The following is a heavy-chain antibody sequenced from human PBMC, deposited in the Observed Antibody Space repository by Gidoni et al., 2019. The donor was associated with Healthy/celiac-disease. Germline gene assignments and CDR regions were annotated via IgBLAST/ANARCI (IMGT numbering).Heavy chain of an antibody. CDR3: AKHGESIAAPPGHYYYMDV. Sequence: EVQLLESGGGLVQPGGSLRLSCAASGFTFRSYAMSWVRQATGKGLAWVSAISGSGGSTYDADSVKGRFTISRDNSKNTLYLQMNSLRAEDTAVYYCAKHGESIAAPPGHYYYMDVWGKGTTVTVSS. CDR2: ISGSGGST. V-gene: IGHV3-23*01. D-gene: IGHD6-6*01. CDR1: GFTFRSYA. J-gene: IGHJ6*03.